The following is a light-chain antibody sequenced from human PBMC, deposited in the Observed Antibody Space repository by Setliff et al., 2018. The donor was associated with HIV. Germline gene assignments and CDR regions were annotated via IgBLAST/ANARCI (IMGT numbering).Light chain of an antibody. CDR2: NVN. J-gene: IGLJ1*01. Sequence: QSALTQVASVSGSLGQSITISCTGTSNDVGGHNLVSWFRLDPGKAPKLIIFNVNLWASGVSHRFSASKSGNTASLTISGLQSEDEADYYCCSYSRSSVPYVFGSGTKVTVL. CDR3: CSYSRSSVPYV. V-gene: IGLV2-23*02. CDR1: SNDVGGHNL.